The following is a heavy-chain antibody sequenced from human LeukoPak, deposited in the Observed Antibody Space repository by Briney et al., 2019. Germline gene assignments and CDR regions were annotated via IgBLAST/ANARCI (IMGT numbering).Heavy chain of an antibody. J-gene: IGHJ4*02. CDR3: ARDAQRGFDYSNSLEY. CDR1: GFTFSHYG. D-gene: IGHD4-11*01. Sequence: GGSLRLSCAAAGFTFSHYGMHWVRQAPGKGLEWVAVIWSDGTNQYYGDSVKGRFAISRDDSGNTVYLQMNSLRPEDTGVYYCARDAQRGFDYSNSLEYWGQGTPVTVST. V-gene: IGHV3-33*01. CDR2: IWSDGTNQ.